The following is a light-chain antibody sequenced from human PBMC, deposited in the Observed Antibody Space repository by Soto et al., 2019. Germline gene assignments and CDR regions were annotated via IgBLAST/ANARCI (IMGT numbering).Light chain of an antibody. J-gene: IGKJ5*01. CDR2: DAS. CDR3: QQRSYWPIT. V-gene: IGKV3-11*01. Sequence: EIVLTQSPATLSLSPGERATLSCRASQSVSTSLAWYQQKPGQTPRLLIYDASNRATGITARFGVSGSVTDFTLTNSSLQPDYFVVYYCQQRSYWPITFGKGTRLETK. CDR1: QSVSTS.